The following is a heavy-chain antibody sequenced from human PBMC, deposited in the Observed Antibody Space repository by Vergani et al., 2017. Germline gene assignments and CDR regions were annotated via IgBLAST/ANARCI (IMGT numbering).Heavy chain of an antibody. V-gene: IGHV3-23*01. D-gene: IGHD6-19*01. CDR2: ISGSGVST. CDR3: SKGLGAVAVQDDY. Sequence: EVQLLESGGGLVQPGGSLRLSCAASGFTFSSYAMSWVRQAPGKGLEWVSAISGSGVSTYYADSVKGRFTISRDNSKNTLYLQMNSLRAEDTAGYYCSKGLGAVAVQDDYWGQGTLVTGSS. J-gene: IGHJ4*02. CDR1: GFTFSSYA.